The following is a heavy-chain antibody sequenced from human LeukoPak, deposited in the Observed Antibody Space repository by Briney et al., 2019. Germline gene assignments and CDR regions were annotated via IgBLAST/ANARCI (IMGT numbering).Heavy chain of an antibody. CDR2: FDPEDGET. Sequence: ASVKVSCKVSGYTLTELSMHWVRQAPGKGLEWMGGFDPEDGETIYAQKFQGRVTMTEDTSTDTAYMELSSLRSEDTAVYYCATGRYSGSYPAAFDIWGQGTMVTVSS. CDR3: ATGRYSGSYPAAFDI. D-gene: IGHD1-26*01. V-gene: IGHV1-24*01. J-gene: IGHJ3*02. CDR1: GYTLTELS.